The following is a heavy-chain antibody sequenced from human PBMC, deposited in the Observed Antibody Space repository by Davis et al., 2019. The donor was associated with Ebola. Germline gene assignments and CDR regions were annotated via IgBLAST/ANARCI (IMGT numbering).Heavy chain of an antibody. V-gene: IGHV3-7*01. J-gene: IGHJ4*02. CDR2: IKQDGSEK. Sequence: GESLKISCAASGFTFSSYWMSWVRQAPGKGLEWVANIKQDGSEKYYVDSVKGRFTISRDNAKNSLYLQMNSLRAEDTAVYYCARDPFGFGESFDYWGQGTLVTVSS. CDR3: ARDPFGFGESFDY. CDR1: GFTFSSYW. D-gene: IGHD3-10*01.